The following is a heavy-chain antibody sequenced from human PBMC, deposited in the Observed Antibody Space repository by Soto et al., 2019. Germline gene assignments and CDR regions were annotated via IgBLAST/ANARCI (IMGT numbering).Heavy chain of an antibody. Sequence: SETLSLTCAVSSGSISSSNWWSWVRQPPGKGLGWIGEIYHSGSTNYNPSLKSRVTISVDKSKNQFSLKLSSVTAADTAVYYCASHPRYSYGFDYWGQGTLVTVSS. D-gene: IGHD5-18*01. V-gene: IGHV4-4*02. CDR2: IYHSGST. CDR3: ASHPRYSYGFDY. J-gene: IGHJ4*02. CDR1: SGSISSSNW.